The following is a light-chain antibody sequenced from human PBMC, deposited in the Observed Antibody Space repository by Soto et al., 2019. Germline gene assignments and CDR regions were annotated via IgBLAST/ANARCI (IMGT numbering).Light chain of an antibody. V-gene: IGKV1-5*03. CDR1: QSISSW. CDR2: KAS. J-gene: IGKJ1*01. CDR3: QQYKSHCRT. Sequence: GDRVTITCRASQSISSWLAWYQQKPGKAPKLLINKASSLESGVPSRFSGSGSGTEFTLTISSLQPDDFATYYCQQYKSHCRTFGQGTKVDIK.